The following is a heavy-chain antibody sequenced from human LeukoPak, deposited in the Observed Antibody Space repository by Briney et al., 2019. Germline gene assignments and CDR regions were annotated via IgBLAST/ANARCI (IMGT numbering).Heavy chain of an antibody. Sequence: SETLSLTCTVSGGSISSSSYYWGWIRQPPGKGLEWIGSIYYSGSTYYNPSLKSRVTISVDTSKNQFSLKLSSVTAADTAVYYCARPRQGSGWYYLANWAKETLVTVSS. CDR3: ARPRQGSGWYYLAN. CDR2: IYYSGST. V-gene: IGHV4-39*01. CDR1: GGSISSSSYY. J-gene: IGHJ4*02. D-gene: IGHD2-8*01.